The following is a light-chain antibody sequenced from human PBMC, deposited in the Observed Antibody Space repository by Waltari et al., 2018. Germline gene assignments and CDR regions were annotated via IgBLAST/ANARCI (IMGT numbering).Light chain of an antibody. CDR3: QSYDSSLRGSV. CDR1: SSDVGGYNS. Sequence: QSALTQPRPVSGSPGQSVTTSCTGTSSDVGGYNSVSWYQHHPGKPPNLMIYDVSKRPSGVPDRFSGSKSGNTASLTITGLQVEDEAEYFCQSYDSSLRGSVFGGGTKVTVL. CDR2: DVS. J-gene: IGLJ2*01. V-gene: IGLV2-11*01.